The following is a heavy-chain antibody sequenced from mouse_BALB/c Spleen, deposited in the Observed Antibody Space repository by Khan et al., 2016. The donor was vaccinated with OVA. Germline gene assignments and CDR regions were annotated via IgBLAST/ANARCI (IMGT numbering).Heavy chain of an antibody. CDR3: ARGARATYYFDY. J-gene: IGHJ2*03. D-gene: IGHD3-1*01. V-gene: IGHV3-6*02. CDR1: GYSITSGYY. Sequence: LEESGPGLVKPSQSLSLTCSVTGYSITSGYYWNWIRQFPGNKLEWMGYISYDGSDNCNPSLKNRFSITRDTSKNQFFLKLKSVTTEDTATYYCARGARATYYFDYWGQGTSLTVSS. CDR2: ISYDGSD.